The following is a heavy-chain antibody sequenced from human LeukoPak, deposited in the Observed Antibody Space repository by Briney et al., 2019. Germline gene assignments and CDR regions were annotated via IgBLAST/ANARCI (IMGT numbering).Heavy chain of an antibody. D-gene: IGHD3-22*01. Sequence: SVKVSCKASGGTFSSYAISWVRQAPGQGLEWMGGIIPIFGTANYAQKFQGRATITADESTSTAYMELSSLRSEDTAVYYCARTRDDSSGPPFDYWGQGTLVTVSS. CDR2: IIPIFGTA. CDR3: ARTRDDSSGPPFDY. V-gene: IGHV1-69*13. J-gene: IGHJ4*02. CDR1: GGTFSSYA.